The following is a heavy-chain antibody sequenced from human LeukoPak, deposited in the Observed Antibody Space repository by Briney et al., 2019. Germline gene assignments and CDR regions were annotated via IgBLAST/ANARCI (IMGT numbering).Heavy chain of an antibody. CDR3: AREANYYGSGSSYYMDV. V-gene: IGHV3-11*01. Sequence: GGSLRLSCAASGFTFSDYYMSWIRQAPGKGLEWVSYIRSSGLTTYYADSVKGRFTISRDNAKNSLYLQMNSLRAEDTAVYYCAREANYYGSGSSYYMDVWGKGTTVTISS. D-gene: IGHD3-10*01. J-gene: IGHJ6*03. CDR1: GFTFSDYY. CDR2: IRSSGLTT.